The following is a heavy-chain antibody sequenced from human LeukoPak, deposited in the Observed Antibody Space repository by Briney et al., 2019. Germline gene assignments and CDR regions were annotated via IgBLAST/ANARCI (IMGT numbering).Heavy chain of an antibody. CDR2: IRSKANSYAT. CDR3: TRHRPDGLNY. V-gene: IGHV3-73*01. Sequence: GGSLRLACAASGFTFSGSAMHWVRQASGKGLEWVGRIRSKANSYATAYAASVKGRFTISRDDSKNTAYLQMNSLKTEDTAVYYCTRHRPDGLNYWGQGTLVTVSS. CDR1: GFTFSGSA. J-gene: IGHJ4*02.